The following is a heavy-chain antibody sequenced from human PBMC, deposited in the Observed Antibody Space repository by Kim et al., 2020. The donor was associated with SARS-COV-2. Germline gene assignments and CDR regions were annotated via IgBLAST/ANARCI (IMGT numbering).Heavy chain of an antibody. D-gene: IGHD3-10*01. Sequence: GGSLRLSCAASGFTFSVSAIHWVRQASGKGLEWVGRIRSKANNYATAYNKSVEGRFTISRDDSKNTAYLQMNSLKTEDTAMYYCTTGDNPAFWGQGTLVT. CDR3: TTGDNPAF. CDR1: GFTFSVSA. V-gene: IGHV3-73*01. CDR2: IRSKANNYAT. J-gene: IGHJ4*02.